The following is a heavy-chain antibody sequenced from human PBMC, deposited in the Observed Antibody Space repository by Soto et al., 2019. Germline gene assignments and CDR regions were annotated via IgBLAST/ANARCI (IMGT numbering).Heavy chain of an antibody. J-gene: IGHJ4*02. D-gene: IGHD3-3*01. CDR3: SNSFCYFDN. Sequence: GGSLRLSCAGSGFTPTTTALSWVRQPPGKGLEWVTTISSTASRTYYVDSVKGRFFISRDNSKNTVTLQMNSLTVDDTAVYYCSNSFCYFDNWGQGTRVTVSS. CDR1: GFTPTTTA. CDR2: ISSTASRT. V-gene: IGHV3-23*05.